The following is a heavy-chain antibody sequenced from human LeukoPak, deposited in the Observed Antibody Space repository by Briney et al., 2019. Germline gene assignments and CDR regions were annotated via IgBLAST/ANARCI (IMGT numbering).Heavy chain of an antibody. D-gene: IGHD6-13*01. CDR3: ATGYSSSWYPHYFDY. CDR2: ISYDGSNK. CDR1: GFTFSSYG. Sequence: GRSLRPSCATSGFTFSSYGMHWVRQAPGKGLEWVAVISYDGSNKYSADSVKGRFTISRDNSKNTLYLQMNSLRAEDTAVYYCATGYSSSWYPHYFDYWGQGTLVTVSS. J-gene: IGHJ4*02. V-gene: IGHV3-30*03.